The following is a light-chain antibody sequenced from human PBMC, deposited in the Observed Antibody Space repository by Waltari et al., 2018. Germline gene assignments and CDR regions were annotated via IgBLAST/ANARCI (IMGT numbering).Light chain of an antibody. J-gene: IGKJ1*01. V-gene: IGKV4-1*01. CDR3: QQYDGTPPT. CDR1: PGVLYRHNNKTY. Sequence: IVITPSSDHLAVFLGEKGTIHCMSSPGVLYRHNNKTYLAWHQQKPGQPPKLLIYWASTRESGIPDRFSGSGSGTDFSLTISSLQAEDVAIYYCQQYDGTPPTFGQGTKVEIK. CDR2: WAS.